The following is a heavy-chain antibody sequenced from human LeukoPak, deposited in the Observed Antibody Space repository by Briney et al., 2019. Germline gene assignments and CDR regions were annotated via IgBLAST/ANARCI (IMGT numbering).Heavy chain of an antibody. D-gene: IGHD6-19*01. CDR3: AKAPATVAGRFDF. J-gene: IGHJ4*02. Sequence: GGSLRLSCVASGFTFSNYAMSWVRQAPGMGLEWVSTTSGSGVSTYYADSVKGRFTISRDNSKNTLYLLMNSLRAEDTAIYYCAKAPATVAGRFDFWGQGTLVTVSS. CDR2: TSGSGVST. V-gene: IGHV3-23*01. CDR1: GFTFSNYA.